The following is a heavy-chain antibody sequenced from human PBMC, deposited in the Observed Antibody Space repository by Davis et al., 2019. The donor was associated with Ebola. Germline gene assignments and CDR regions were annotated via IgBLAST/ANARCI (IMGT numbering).Heavy chain of an antibody. J-gene: IGHJ4*02. CDR2: ISGSGGST. CDR3: AKTYYYGSGSYREPDY. Sequence: GGSLRLSCPASGSTFSSYAMSWVRQALGKGLEWVSAISGSGGSTYYADSVKGRFTISRDNSKNTLYLQMNSLRAEDTAVYYCAKTYYYGSGSYREPDYWGQGTLVTVSS. D-gene: IGHD3-10*01. CDR1: GSTFSSYA. V-gene: IGHV3-23*01.